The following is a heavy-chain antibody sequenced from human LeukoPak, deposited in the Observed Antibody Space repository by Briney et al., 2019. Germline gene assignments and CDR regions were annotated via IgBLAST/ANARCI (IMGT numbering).Heavy chain of an antibody. V-gene: IGHV3-11*01. CDR3: ARGEQWLASGPLYYDSSGY. CDR1: GFTFSDYY. D-gene: IGHD3-22*01. J-gene: IGHJ4*02. Sequence: GGSLRLSCAASGFTFSDYYMSWIRQAPGKGLEGGSDISSSGITIYYADSVKGRFTISTDNAKNSLYLQMHSLRAEDTAVYYCARGEQWLASGPLYYDSSGYWGQGTLVTVSS. CDR2: ISSSGITI.